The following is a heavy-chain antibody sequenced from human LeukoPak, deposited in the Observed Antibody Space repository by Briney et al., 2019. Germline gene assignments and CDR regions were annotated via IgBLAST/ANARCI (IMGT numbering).Heavy chain of an antibody. J-gene: IGHJ1*01. CDR2: IYYSGST. D-gene: IGHD6-13*01. V-gene: IGHV4-59*08. Sequence: PSETLSLTCTVSGGSISSYYWSWIRQPPGKGREWIGYIYYSGSTNYNPSLKSRVTIAVDTSKNQFSLKLSSVTAADTAVYYGARSRAAGTLQHWGQRTLVTVSS. CDR1: GGSISSYY. CDR3: ARSRAAGTLQH.